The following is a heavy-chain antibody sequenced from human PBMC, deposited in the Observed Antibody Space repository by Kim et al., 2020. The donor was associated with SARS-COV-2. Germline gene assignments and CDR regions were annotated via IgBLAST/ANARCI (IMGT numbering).Heavy chain of an antibody. Sequence: DSVKGRFTSSRDNYKNTLYLQMNSLRAEDTAVYYCARGYDILTGYLYFDYWGQGTLVTVSS. J-gene: IGHJ4*02. D-gene: IGHD3-9*01. CDR3: ARGYDILTGYLYFDY. V-gene: IGHV3-30*01.